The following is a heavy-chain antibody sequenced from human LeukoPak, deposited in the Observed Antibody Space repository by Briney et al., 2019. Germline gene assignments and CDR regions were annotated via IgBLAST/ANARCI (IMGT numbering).Heavy chain of an antibody. J-gene: IGHJ4*01. CDR1: GGAISSYY. V-gene: IGHV4-59*08. CDR3: ARHMGLGYTYFYPYFDY. CDR2: IYYSGST. D-gene: IGHD1-1*01. Sequence: SETLSLTCTVSGGAISSYYWSWIRQPPGKGLEWIGYIYYSGSTNYNPSLKSRVTISVDTSKNQFSLKLSSVTAADTAVYYCARHMGLGYTYFYPYFDYWGQGTLVTVSS.